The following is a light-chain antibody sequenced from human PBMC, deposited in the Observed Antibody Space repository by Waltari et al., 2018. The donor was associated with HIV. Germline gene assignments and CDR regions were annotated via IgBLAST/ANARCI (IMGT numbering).Light chain of an antibody. Sequence: QSALTQPASVSGPLGHSITISCTGSRTDIGAFDYVSWSQQHPGKPPKLLIYEVRNRPLGVSTRVSGAKSCDTASLTISGLQAEDEAHYFCSSYTSSDTPYWVFGGGTKLTVL. CDR1: RTDIGAFDY. V-gene: IGLV2-14*01. CDR2: EVR. CDR3: SSYTSSDTPYWV. J-gene: IGLJ3*02.